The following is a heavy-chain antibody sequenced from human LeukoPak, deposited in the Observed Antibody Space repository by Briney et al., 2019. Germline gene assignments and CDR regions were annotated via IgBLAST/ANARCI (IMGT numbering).Heavy chain of an antibody. CDR1: GYTFTSYG. J-gene: IGHJ4*02. V-gene: IGHV1-18*01. Sequence: AASVKVSCKTSGYTFTSYGISWVRQAPGQGLEWMGWISAYNGNTNYVQKFRGRVAMTTDTSTSTVYMDLRRLRSDDTAVYYCARDIATVQHQDWGQGTLVTVSS. CDR2: ISAYNGNT. D-gene: IGHD1-1*01. CDR3: ARDIATVQHQD.